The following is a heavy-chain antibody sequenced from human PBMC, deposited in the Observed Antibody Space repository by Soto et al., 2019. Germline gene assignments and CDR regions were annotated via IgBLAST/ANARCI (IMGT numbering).Heavy chain of an antibody. V-gene: IGHV3-9*01. J-gene: IGHJ4*02. CDR2: ITWNSDRV. D-gene: IGHD6-13*01. CDR3: GKGLSIAAIDY. CDR1: GFTFDDYA. Sequence: EVQLVESGGGLVQPGRSLRLSCTASGFTFDDYALHWVRQAPGKGLEWVSGITWNSDRVDYADSVKGRFTISRDNARNSLYLQMNSLRAEDTALYFCGKGLSIAAIDYWGPGTLVTVSS.